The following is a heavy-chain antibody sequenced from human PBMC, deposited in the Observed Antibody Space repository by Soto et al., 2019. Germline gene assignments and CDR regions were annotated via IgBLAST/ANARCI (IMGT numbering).Heavy chain of an antibody. D-gene: IGHD1-1*01. J-gene: IGHJ6*01. CDR3: ARGIQPPTLSPWDV. CDR1: GVSIDKYY. CDR2: IFYTGGT. V-gene: IGHV4-59*01. Sequence: SETLSLTCNVSGVSIDKYYWTWIRQSPGGGLEWIGYIFYTGGTNYNPSLKSRVTISADVSKSQVSLKMTSVTAADTALYYCARGIQPPTLSPWDVWGQGSPVTVSS.